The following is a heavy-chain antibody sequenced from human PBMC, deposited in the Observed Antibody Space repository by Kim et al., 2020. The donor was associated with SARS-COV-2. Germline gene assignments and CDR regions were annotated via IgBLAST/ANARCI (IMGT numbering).Heavy chain of an antibody. V-gene: IGHV3-48*02. CDR2: ITKSSTTI. CDR1: GFTFSAYD. Sequence: GGSLRLSCATSGFTFSAYDMNWVRRAPGKGLEWLSFITKSSTTIYYANSVKGRFTISRDNAKNSLYLQMNSLRDEDSALYYCVRDRMGGAFDIWGQVKMVTV. J-gene: IGHJ3*02. CDR3: VRDRMGGAFDI. D-gene: IGHD3-16*01.